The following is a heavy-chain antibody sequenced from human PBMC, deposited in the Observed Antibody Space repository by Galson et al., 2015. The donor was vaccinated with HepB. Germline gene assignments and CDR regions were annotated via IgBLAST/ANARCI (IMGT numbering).Heavy chain of an antibody. CDR2: INHSGRT. V-gene: IGHV4-34*01. CDR3: ARDRRLLYYYYNGMDV. J-gene: IGHJ6*02. CDR1: GFTFSSYA. Sequence: LRLSCAASGFTFSSYAIMWVRQPPGKGLEWIGEINHSGRTNYNPSLKSRVTISVDTSKNQLSLNLSSLTAADTAVYYCARDRRLLYYYYNGMDVWGQGTTVTVSS. D-gene: IGHD6-19*01.